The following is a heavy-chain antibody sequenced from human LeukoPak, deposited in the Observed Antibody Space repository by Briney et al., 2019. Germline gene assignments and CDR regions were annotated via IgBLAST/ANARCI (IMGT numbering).Heavy chain of an antibody. D-gene: IGHD3-22*01. Sequence: ASVKVSCKASGYTFTSYDINWVRQATGQGPEWMGWMNPNSGNTGYAQKFQGRVTMTRNTSISTAYMELSSLRSEDTAVYYCARGADYYDSSYGMDVWGQGTTVTVSS. V-gene: IGHV1-8*01. J-gene: IGHJ6*02. CDR2: MNPNSGNT. CDR1: GYTFTSYD. CDR3: ARGADYYDSSYGMDV.